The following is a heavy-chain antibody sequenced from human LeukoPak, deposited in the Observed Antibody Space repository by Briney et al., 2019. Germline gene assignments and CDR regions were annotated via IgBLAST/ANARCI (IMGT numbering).Heavy chain of an antibody. V-gene: IGHV3-7*01. CDR2: IKQDESQR. CDR1: GFTFSDYW. CDR3: ARRGGSSSRRSPIDY. Sequence: GGSLRLSCTASGFTFSDYWMTWVRQAPGKGPEWVANIKQDESQRYYVDSVRGRFTISRDNAKNSLFLQMNGLRAEDTAVYYCARRGGSSSRRSPIDYWGQGTLVTVSS. J-gene: IGHJ4*02. D-gene: IGHD6-6*01.